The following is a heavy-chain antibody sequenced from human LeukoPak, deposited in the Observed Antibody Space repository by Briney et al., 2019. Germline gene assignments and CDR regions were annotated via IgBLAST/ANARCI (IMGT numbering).Heavy chain of an antibody. J-gene: IGHJ4*02. V-gene: IGHV3-64*01. CDR1: GFTFSSYA. CDR2: ISSNGGST. D-gene: IGHD5-24*01. Sequence: GSLRLSCAASGFTFSSYAMHWVRQAPGKGLEYVSAISSNGGSTYYANSVKGRFTISRDNSKNTLYLQMGSLRAEDMAVYYCARDPEAGDGYNWAHFDYWGQGTLVTVSS. CDR3: ARDPEAGDGYNWAHFDY.